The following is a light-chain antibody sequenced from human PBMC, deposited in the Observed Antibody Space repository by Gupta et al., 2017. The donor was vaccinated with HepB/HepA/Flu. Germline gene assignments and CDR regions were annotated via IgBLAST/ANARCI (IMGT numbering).Light chain of an antibody. CDR2: DNN. V-gene: IGLV1-51*01. Sequence: QSVLTQPPSVSAAPGQKVTISCSGISSNIGNNYVSWYQQLPGTAPKLLIYDNNKRPSGTPDRFSGSKSGTSATLGITGLQTGDESDYYCGTWDTALSAYVFGSGTKVTVL. CDR3: GTWDTALSAYV. CDR1: SSNIGNNY. J-gene: IGLJ1*01.